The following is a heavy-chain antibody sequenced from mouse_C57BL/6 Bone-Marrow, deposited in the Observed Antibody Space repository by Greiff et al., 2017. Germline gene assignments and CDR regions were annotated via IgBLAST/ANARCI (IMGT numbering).Heavy chain of an antibody. CDR3: VREGSNYWFAY. J-gene: IGHJ3*01. D-gene: IGHD2-5*01. Sequence: EVQLVESGGGLVQPKGSLKLSCAASGFTFNTYAMHWVRQAPGKGLEWVARIRSKSRNYATYYADSVKDRFTISRDDSQSMLYLQMNNLKTEDSDMYYCVREGSNYWFAYWGQGTLVTVSA. V-gene: IGHV10-3*01. CDR1: GFTFNTYA. CDR2: IRSKSRNYAT.